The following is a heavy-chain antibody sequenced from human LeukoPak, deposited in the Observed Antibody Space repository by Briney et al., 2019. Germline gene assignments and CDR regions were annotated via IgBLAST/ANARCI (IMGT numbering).Heavy chain of an antibody. CDR3: AKDGGVTYYYDSSGTTPDY. CDR1: GFTFSSYG. D-gene: IGHD3-22*01. V-gene: IGHV3-30*02. CDR2: IRYDGSNK. J-gene: IGHJ4*02. Sequence: GGSLRLSCAASGFTFSSYGMHWVRQAPGKGLEWVAFIRYDGSNKYYADSVKGRFTISRDNSKNTLYLQMNSLRAEDTAVYYCAKDGGVTYYYDSSGTTPDYWGQGTLVTVSS.